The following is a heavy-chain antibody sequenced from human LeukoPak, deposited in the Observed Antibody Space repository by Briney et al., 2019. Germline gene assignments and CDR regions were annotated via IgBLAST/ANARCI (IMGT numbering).Heavy chain of an antibody. V-gene: IGHV1-46*01. CDR1: GYSFTSNY. Sequence: ASVKVSCKASGYSFTSNYIHWVRQAPGRGLEWMGVIYPRDGSTSYAQKFQGRVTVTRDTSTSTVHMEPSGLRSEDTAVYYCARDQEAFDYWGQGTLVTVSS. CDR2: IYPRDGST. CDR3: ARDQEAFDY. J-gene: IGHJ4*02.